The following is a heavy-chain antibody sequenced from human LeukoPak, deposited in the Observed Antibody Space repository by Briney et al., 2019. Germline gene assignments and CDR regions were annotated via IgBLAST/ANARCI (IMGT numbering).Heavy chain of an antibody. J-gene: IGHJ3*02. CDR1: GFTFSSYW. CDR2: INTDGSST. CDR3: AREFGGYDFWSGNQGAFDI. Sequence: GGSLRLSCAASGFTFSSYWMHWVRQAPGKGLLWVSRINTDGSSTSYADSVKGRFTISRDNAKNTLYLQMNSLRAEDTAVYYCAREFGGYDFWSGNQGAFDIWGQGTMVTVSS. D-gene: IGHD3-3*01. V-gene: IGHV3-74*01.